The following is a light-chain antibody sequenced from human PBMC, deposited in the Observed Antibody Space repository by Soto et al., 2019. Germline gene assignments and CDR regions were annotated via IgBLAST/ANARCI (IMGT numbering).Light chain of an antibody. CDR3: QQYNNWLWT. CDR2: GAS. Sequence: EIVLTQSPATLSVSPGERATLSCRASQSVNINLAWYQQKPGQAPRLLIYGASTRATGVPARFSGSGSGTEFTLTISSLQSEDFAVYYCQQYNNWLWTFGLGTKVDIK. CDR1: QSVNIN. J-gene: IGKJ1*01. V-gene: IGKV3-15*01.